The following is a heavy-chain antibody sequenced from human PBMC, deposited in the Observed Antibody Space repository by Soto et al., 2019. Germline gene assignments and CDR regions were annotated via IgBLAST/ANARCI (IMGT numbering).Heavy chain of an antibody. CDR1: GFTFGDYA. V-gene: IGHV3-49*04. Sequence: GGSLRLSCTASGFTFGDYAMSWVRQAPGKGLEWVGFIRSKAYGGTTEYAASVKGRFTISRDDSKSIAYLQMNSLKTEDTAVYYCTTFTGSGDYWGQGTLVTVSS. J-gene: IGHJ4*02. D-gene: IGHD2-8*02. CDR3: TTFTGSGDY. CDR2: IRSKAYGGTT.